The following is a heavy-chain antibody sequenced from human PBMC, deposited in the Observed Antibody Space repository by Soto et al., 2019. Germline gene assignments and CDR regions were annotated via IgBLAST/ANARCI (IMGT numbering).Heavy chain of an antibody. V-gene: IGHV1-18*01. J-gene: IGHJ4*02. D-gene: IGHD2-21*02. CDR1: GYTFTSYG. CDR2: VGAYNGKT. Sequence: QVQLVQSGAELKKPGASVKVSCKASGYTFTSYGLTWLRQAPGQGPEWMGWVGAYNGKTNYAQKFQGRVTMTTDTSSSTAYMELRSLRSDDTAVYYCARVPAYCGGDCYSDWGQGTLVTVTS. CDR3: ARVPAYCGGDCYSD.